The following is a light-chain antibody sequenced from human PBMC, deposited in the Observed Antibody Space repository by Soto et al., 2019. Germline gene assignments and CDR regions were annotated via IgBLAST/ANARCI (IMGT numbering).Light chain of an antibody. CDR1: SSNIGAAYG. J-gene: IGLJ1*01. V-gene: IGLV1-40*01. Sequence: QSVLTQPPSVSGAPGQTVTISCNGSSSNIGAAYGVHWYQQLPGAAPRLLIHDNNNRPSGVPDRFFDSKSGTSASLAITGLQAEDEAYYYCQSYDSSLSPPYVFGTGTKVTVL. CDR3: QSYDSSLSPPYV. CDR2: DNN.